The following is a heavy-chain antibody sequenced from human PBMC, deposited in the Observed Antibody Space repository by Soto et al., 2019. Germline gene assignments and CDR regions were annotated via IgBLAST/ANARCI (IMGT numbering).Heavy chain of an antibody. V-gene: IGHV3-53*04. CDR2: IYSGGST. D-gene: IGHD5-12*01. CDR1: GFTVSSNY. J-gene: IGHJ3*02. Sequence: GGSLGLSSAASGFTVSSNYMSWVRQAPGKGLEWVSVIYSGGSTYYADSVKGRFTISRHNSKNTLYLQMNSLRAEDTAVYYCARDRGLSGYDFDAFDIWGQGTMVTVSS. CDR3: ARDRGLSGYDFDAFDI.